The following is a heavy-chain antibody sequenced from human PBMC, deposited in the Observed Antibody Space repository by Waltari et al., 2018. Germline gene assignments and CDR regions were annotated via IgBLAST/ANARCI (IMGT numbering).Heavy chain of an antibody. CDR3: ARDSGYSGYNSYSFDY. D-gene: IGHD5-12*01. Sequence: EVQLVESGGGLVQPGGSLRLACAASGFPFSSYWITWVRQAPGKGLEWVANIKQDGSVKYYVDSVRGRFTISRDNAKNSLYLQMNILRAEDTAVYYCARDSGYSGYNSYSFDYWGQGTLVTVSS. CDR2: IKQDGSVK. V-gene: IGHV3-7*01. CDR1: GFPFSSYW. J-gene: IGHJ4*02.